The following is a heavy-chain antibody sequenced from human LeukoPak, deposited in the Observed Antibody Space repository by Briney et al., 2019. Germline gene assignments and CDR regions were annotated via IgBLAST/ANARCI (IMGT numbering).Heavy chain of an antibody. Sequence: PSETLSLTCTVSGGSISSYYWSWIRQPPGKGLEWIGYIYYSGSTNYNPSLKSRVTIPVDTSKNQFSLKLSSVTAADTAVYYCARLGAPGGGSYYFDYWGQGTLVTVSS. D-gene: IGHD2-15*01. V-gene: IGHV4-59*01. J-gene: IGHJ4*02. CDR3: ARLGAPGGGSYYFDY. CDR1: GGSISSYY. CDR2: IYYSGST.